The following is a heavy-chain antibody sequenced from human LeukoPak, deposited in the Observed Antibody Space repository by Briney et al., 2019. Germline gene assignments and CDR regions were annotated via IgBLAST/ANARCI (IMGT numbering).Heavy chain of an antibody. CDR3: AADHDPAYCGGDCLTN. CDR2: INPNSGGT. Sequence: ASVKVSCKASGYTFTGYYMHWVRQAPGQGLEWMGWINPNSGGTNYAQKFQGRVTMTRDTSISTAYMELSRLRSDDTAVYYCAADHDPAYCGGDCLTNWGQGTLVTVSS. J-gene: IGHJ4*02. V-gene: IGHV1-2*02. D-gene: IGHD2-21*02. CDR1: GYTFTGYY.